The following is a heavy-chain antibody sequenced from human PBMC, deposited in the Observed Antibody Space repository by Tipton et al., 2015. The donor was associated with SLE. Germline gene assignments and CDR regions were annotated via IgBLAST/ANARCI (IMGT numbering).Heavy chain of an antibody. V-gene: IGHV4-59*11. CDR3: ARGGGSYYDY. CDR2: VFYSGSP. J-gene: IGHJ4*02. CDR1: GDSIRRHY. D-gene: IGHD1-26*01. Sequence: TLSLTCAVSGDSIRRHYWIWIRQPPGKGSGRVGDVFYSGSPNYTPSLKSRVTISADTSKNQLSLSLRSVTAADTAVYYCARGGGSYYDYWGQGTLVTVSS.